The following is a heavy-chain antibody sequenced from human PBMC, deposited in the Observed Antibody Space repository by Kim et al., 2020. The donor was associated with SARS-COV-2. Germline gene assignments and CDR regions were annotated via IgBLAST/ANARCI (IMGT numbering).Heavy chain of an antibody. CDR3: ARNQVVVVVAATSSGGMDV. Sequence: SETLSLTCAVYGGSFSGYYWSWIRQPPGKGLEWIGEINHSGSTNYNPSLKSRVTISVDTSKNQFSLKLSSVTAADTAVYYCARNQVVVVVAATSSGGMDVWGQGTTVTVSS. CDR1: GGSFSGYY. D-gene: IGHD2-15*01. J-gene: IGHJ6*02. CDR2: INHSGST. V-gene: IGHV4-34*01.